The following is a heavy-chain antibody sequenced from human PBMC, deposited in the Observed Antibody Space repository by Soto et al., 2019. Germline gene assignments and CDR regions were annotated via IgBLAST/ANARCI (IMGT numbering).Heavy chain of an antibody. CDR2: IYHSGST. V-gene: IGHV4-30-2*01. J-gene: IGHJ5*02. CDR1: GGSISSGGYS. Sequence: QLQLQESGSGLVKPSQTLSLTCAVSGGSISSGGYSWSWIRQPPGKGLEWIGYIYHSGSTYYNPSLKSRATISVHRSKHQYSLKLSSVTAADTAVYYCARWLMYAPPFDPWGQGTLVTVSS. CDR3: ARWLMYAPPFDP. D-gene: IGHD2-8*01.